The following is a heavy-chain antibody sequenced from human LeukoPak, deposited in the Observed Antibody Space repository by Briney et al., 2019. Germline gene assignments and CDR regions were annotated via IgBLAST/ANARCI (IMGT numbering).Heavy chain of an antibody. CDR3: ARLSLRTAAGSDY. CDR1: GGSISSSSYY. V-gene: IGHV4-39*01. J-gene: IGHJ4*02. CDR2: IYYSGST. D-gene: IGHD6-13*01. Sequence: SETLSLTCTVSGGSISSSSYYWGWIRQPPGKGLEWIGSIYYSGSTYYNPSLKSRVTISVDTSKNQFSLKLSSVTAADTAVYYCARLSLRTAAGSDYWGQGTLVTVSS.